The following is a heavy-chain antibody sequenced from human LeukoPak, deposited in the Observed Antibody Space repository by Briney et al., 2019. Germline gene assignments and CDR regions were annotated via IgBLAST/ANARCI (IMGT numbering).Heavy chain of an antibody. CDR2: ISRSGDST. V-gene: IGHV3-48*04. CDR3: VRSLFDRLMRD. J-gene: IGHJ4*02. D-gene: IGHD2-8*01. Sequence: PGGYLRLSCSASGFIFDTYAMNWVRQAPGKGLEWVSYISRSGDSTLYADSVKGRFTISRDNAKNSVYLQMSSLRGEDTAMYYCVRSLFDRLMRDWGQGTLVTVSS. CDR1: GFIFDTYA.